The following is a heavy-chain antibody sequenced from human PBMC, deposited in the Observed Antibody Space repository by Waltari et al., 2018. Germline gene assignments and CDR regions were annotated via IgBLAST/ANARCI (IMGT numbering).Heavy chain of an antibody. J-gene: IGHJ6*02. Sequence: QVQLVQSGAEVKKPGSSVKVSCKASGGTFSSYAVSWVRQAPGQGLEWMGGNIPSVGTANYAQQVQGRVTITADESTSTAYMELSSLRSEDTAVYYCARATTVVTPAYYYGMDVWGQGTTVTVSS. CDR1: GGTFSSYA. CDR3: ARATTVVTPAYYYGMDV. V-gene: IGHV1-69*01. CDR2: NIPSVGTA. D-gene: IGHD4-17*01.